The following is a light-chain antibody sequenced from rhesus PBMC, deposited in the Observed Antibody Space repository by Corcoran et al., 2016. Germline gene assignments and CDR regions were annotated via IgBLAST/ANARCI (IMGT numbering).Light chain of an antibody. Sequence: QVILTQSPGTLSLSPGERATLSCRASQSVSSYLAWYQPKPGQAPRLLIYGAASRGSGIPERFSGSGSGTDFTLTISSLEPEDVGVYHCYQHSSGFSFGQGTKVEIK. CDR2: GAA. CDR1: QSVSSY. J-gene: IGKJ2*01. V-gene: IGKV3-10*01. CDR3: YQHSSGFS.